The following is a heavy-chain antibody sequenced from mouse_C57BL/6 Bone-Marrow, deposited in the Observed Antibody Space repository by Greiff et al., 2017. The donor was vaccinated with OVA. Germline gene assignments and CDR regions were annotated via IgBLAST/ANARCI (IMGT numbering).Heavy chain of an antibody. Sequence: VQLQQPGAELVMPGASVKLSCKASGYTFTSYWMHWVKQRPGQGLEWIGEIDPSDSDTNYNQKFKGKSTLTVDKSSSTAYLQLSSLTSEDSAVYYCAREAYYYGSSYRFDYWGQGTTLTVSS. CDR1: GYTFTSYW. V-gene: IGHV1-69*01. J-gene: IGHJ2*01. D-gene: IGHD1-1*01. CDR2: IDPSDSDT. CDR3: AREAYYYGSSYRFDY.